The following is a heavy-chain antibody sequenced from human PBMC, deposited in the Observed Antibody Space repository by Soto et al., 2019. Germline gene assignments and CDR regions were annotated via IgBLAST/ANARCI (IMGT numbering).Heavy chain of an antibody. V-gene: IGHV4-61*01. Sequence: QVQLQESGPGLVKPSETLSLTCTVSDGSVSSGSYYWSWIRQPPGKGLEWIGYIYSSGSTLYNPSLKSRVIISVATSMNQFSLKLSSVTAADTAVYYCARDSVALFDSWGQGTLVTVSS. D-gene: IGHD2-15*01. CDR1: DGSVSSGSYY. CDR2: IYSSGST. J-gene: IGHJ4*02. CDR3: ARDSVALFDS.